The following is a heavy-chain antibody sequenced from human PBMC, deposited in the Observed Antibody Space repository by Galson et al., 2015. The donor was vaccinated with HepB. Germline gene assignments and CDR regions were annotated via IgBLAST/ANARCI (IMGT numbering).Heavy chain of an antibody. CDR1: GYTFTRYA. V-gene: IGHV1-3*01. D-gene: IGHD5-12*01. CDR2: INAGNGNT. J-gene: IGHJ4*02. Sequence: SVKVSCKASGYTFTRYAMHWVRQAPGQRLEWMGWINAGNGNTKYSQKFQGRVTITRDTSASTAYMELSSLRSEDTAVYYCARDRYSGYDGDYYFDYWGQGTLVTVSS. CDR3: ARDRYSGYDGDYYFDY.